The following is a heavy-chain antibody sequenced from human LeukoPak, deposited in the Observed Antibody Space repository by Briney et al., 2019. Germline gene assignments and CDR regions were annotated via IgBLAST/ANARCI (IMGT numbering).Heavy chain of an antibody. CDR3: ARAARITMVRGVIIRDYYYYMDV. CDR1: GYTFTGYY. Sequence: ASVKVSCKASGYTFTGYYMHWVRQAPGQGLEWMGWINPNSGGTNYAQKFQGRVTMTRDTSISTAYMELSRLRSEDTAVYYCARAARITMVRGVIIRDYYYYMDVWGKGTTVTISS. CDR2: INPNSGGT. D-gene: IGHD3-10*01. J-gene: IGHJ6*03. V-gene: IGHV1-2*02.